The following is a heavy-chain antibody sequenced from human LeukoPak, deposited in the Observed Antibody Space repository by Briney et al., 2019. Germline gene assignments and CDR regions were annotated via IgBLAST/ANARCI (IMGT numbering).Heavy chain of an antibody. CDR3: ARGGYSSSCCPPPWFDP. CDR1: GFPLRRYS. J-gene: IGHJ5*02. D-gene: IGHD6-13*01. CDR2: ISRRSSYI. V-gene: IGHV3-21*01. Sequence: GGSVSLFCGPCGFPLRRYSVLGAPHATGEGLEWVSSISRRSSYIYYADSVKGRSTLARENAKNSLYLQMTSLRAEDTAVYYCARGGYSSSCCPPPWFDPWGQGTLVTVSS.